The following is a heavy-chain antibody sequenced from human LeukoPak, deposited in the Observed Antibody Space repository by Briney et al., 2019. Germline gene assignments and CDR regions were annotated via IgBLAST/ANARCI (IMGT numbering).Heavy chain of an antibody. D-gene: IGHD6-19*01. V-gene: IGHV3-7*01. CDR3: ARGVAVAGAAFDY. Sequence: TGGSLRLSCAASGFSLSNYWMNWVRQAPGKGLEWVANIKQDGSEKNYVDSVKGRFSISRDNAKNSLILQMNSLRDEDTAVYYCARGVAVAGAAFDYWGQGTLVTVSS. CDR2: IKQDGSEK. CDR1: GFSLSNYW. J-gene: IGHJ4*02.